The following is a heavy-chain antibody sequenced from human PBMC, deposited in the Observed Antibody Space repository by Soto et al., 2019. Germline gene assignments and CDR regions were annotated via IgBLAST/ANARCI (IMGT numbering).Heavy chain of an antibody. CDR2: ISGSGGST. Sequence: EVQLLESGGGLVQPGGSLRLSCAASGFTFSSYAMSWVRQAPGKGLEWVSAISGSGGSTYYADSVKGRFTISRDNSKNTLYLQMNSPRAEDTAVYYCAKVSGWPNPSHYYYGMDVWGQGTPVTVSS. V-gene: IGHV3-23*01. D-gene: IGHD6-19*01. CDR3: AKVSGWPNPSHYYYGMDV. J-gene: IGHJ6*02. CDR1: GFTFSSYA.